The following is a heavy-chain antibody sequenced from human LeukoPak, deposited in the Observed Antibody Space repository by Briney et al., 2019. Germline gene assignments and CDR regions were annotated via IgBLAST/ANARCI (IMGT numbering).Heavy chain of an antibody. CDR3: ARTSNTVTTGASYFDY. V-gene: IGHV3-7*03. J-gene: IGHJ4*02. Sequence: GGSLRLSCAASGFTFSSYWMNWARQAPGKGLEWVASINHNGNVNYYVDSVKGRFTISRDNAKNSLYLQMSNLRAEDTAVYFCARTSNTVTTGASYFDYWGQGILVTVSS. CDR1: GFTFSSYW. D-gene: IGHD4-17*01. CDR2: INHNGNVN.